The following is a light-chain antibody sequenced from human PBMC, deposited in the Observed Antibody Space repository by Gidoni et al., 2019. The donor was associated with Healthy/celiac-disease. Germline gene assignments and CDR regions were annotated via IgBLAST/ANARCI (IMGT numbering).Light chain of an antibody. CDR2: RNN. CDR3: AAWDDSLSGSYV. CDR1: SSNIGSNY. V-gene: IGLV1-47*01. Sequence: TPGQRVTISCSGSSSNIGSNYVYWYQQLPGTAPKLLIYRNNQRPSGVPDRSSGSKSGTSASLAISGLRSEDEADYYCAAWDDSLSGSYVFGTGTKVTVL. J-gene: IGLJ1*01.